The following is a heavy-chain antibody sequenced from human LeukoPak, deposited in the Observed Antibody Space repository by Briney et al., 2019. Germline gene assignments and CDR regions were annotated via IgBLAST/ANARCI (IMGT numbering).Heavy chain of an antibody. J-gene: IGHJ4*02. CDR2: IYYSGST. D-gene: IGHD3-16*01. V-gene: IGHV4-59*08. Sequence: SETLSLTCTVSGGSMSSYYWSWIRQPPGKGLEWIGYIYYSGSTNYNPSLKSRVTISVDTSKNQFSLKLSSVTAADTAVYYCARRGTGPGPFDYWGQGTLVTVSS. CDR1: GGSMSSYY. CDR3: ARRGTGPGPFDY.